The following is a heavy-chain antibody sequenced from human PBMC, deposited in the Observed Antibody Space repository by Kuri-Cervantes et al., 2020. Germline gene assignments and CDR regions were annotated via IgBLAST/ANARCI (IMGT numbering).Heavy chain of an antibody. Sequence: SETLSLTCAVYGGSFSGYYWNWIRQPPGKGLEWIGYIYHSGCTYYNPSLKSRVTISVDRSKNQFSLKLSSVTAADTAVYYCAREGTLGYCSGGSCPWFDPWGQGTLVTVSS. J-gene: IGHJ5*02. D-gene: IGHD2-15*01. V-gene: IGHV4-34*01. CDR3: AREGTLGYCSGGSCPWFDP. CDR1: GGSFSGYY. CDR2: IYHSGCT.